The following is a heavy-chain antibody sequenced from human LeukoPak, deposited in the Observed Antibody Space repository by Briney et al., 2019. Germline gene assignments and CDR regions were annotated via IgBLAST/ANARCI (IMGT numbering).Heavy chain of an antibody. D-gene: IGHD4-17*01. CDR1: GFTFSSYW. CDR2: IKQDGSEK. V-gene: IGHV3-7*01. CDR3: AREHHTVPFDY. J-gene: IGHJ4*02. Sequence: GGSLRLSCAASGFTFSSYWMTWVRQAPGKGLEWVANIKQDGSEKYYVDSVKGRFTISRDNAKNSLFLQMNSLRAEDTAVYYCAREHHTVPFDYWGQGTLVTVSS.